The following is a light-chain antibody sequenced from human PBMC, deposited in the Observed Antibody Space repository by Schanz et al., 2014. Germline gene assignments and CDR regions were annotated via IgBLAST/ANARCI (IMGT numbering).Light chain of an antibody. CDR1: SSDVGGYDY. CDR3: CSYAGSYTWV. V-gene: IGLV2-11*01. J-gene: IGLJ3*02. CDR2: DVS. Sequence: QSALIQPRSVSGSPGQSVTISCTGTSSDVGGYDYVSWYQQHPGKAPKFMIYDVSKRPSGVPDRFSGSKSGNTASLTISGLQAEDEADYYCCSYAGSYTWVFGGGTKLTVL.